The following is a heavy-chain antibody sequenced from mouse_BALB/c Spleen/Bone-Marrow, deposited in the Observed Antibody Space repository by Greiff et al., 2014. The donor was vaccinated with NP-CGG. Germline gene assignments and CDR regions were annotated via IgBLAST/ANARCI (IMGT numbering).Heavy chain of an antibody. D-gene: IGHD4-1*01. CDR3: TTLGRFAY. J-gene: IGHJ3*01. CDR1: GYTFINYY. CDR2: INPSNGGT. V-gene: IGHV1S16*01. Sequence: VKLLESGAELVKPGVSVKLSCKASGYTFINYYMYWVKQRPGQDLEWIGEINPSNGGTNFNEKFKSKATLTVDKSSSTAYMQLSSLTSEDSAVYYCTTLGRFAYWGQGTLVTVSA.